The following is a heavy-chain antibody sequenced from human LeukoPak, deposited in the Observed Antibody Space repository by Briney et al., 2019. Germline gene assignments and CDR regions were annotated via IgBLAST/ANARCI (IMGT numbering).Heavy chain of an antibody. Sequence: SQTLSLTCTVSGGSISSGGYYWSWIRQHPGKGLEWIGYIYYSGSTYYNPSLKSRVTISVDTSKNQFSLKLSSVTAADTAVYYCAGESEYSSSWLDYWGQGTLVTVSS. J-gene: IGHJ4*02. CDR1: GGSISSGGYY. CDR2: IYYSGST. CDR3: AGESEYSSSWLDY. V-gene: IGHV4-31*03. D-gene: IGHD6-13*01.